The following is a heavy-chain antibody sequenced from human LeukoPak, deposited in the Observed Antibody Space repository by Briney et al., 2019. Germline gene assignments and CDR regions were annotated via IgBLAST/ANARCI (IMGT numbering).Heavy chain of an antibody. J-gene: IGHJ6*02. CDR1: GFTFSSYA. CDR3: AKGGGDYLIYYGMDV. D-gene: IGHD4-17*01. Sequence: GGFLRLSCAASGFTFSSYAMSWVRQAPGKGLEWVSGVSGSGGSTYYADSVKGRFTISRDNSKNTLYLQMNTLRAEDTAVYYCAKGGGDYLIYYGMDVWGQGTTVTVSS. CDR2: VSGSGGST. V-gene: IGHV3-23*01.